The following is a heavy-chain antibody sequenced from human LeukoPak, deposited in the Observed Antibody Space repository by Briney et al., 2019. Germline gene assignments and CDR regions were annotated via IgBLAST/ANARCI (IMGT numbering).Heavy chain of an antibody. CDR3: AQSYSVRLGPESYYYFYVDV. D-gene: IGHD5/OR15-5a*01. V-gene: IGHV3-21*01. Sequence: PGGSLRLSCAASGFTFSSYSMNWVREAPGKGLEWVSSISTSSYIYYADSVKGRFTISRDNAKNSLYLQMNSLRAEDTAVYYCAQSYSVRLGPESYYYFYVDVWGKGTTITVSS. J-gene: IGHJ6*03. CDR1: GFTFSSYS. CDR2: ISTSSYI.